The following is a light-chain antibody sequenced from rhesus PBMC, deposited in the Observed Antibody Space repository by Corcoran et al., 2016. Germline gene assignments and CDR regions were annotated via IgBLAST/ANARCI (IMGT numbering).Light chain of an antibody. CDR1: QSVSSY. J-gene: IGKJ2*01. CDR2: GAS. Sequence: QVILTQSPATLSLSPGERATLSCRASQSVSSYLVWYQQKPGQAPRLLIYGASSRATGIPDRFSGGGSGTDFTLTISSLEPEDVGVYHCYQHSSGYSFGQGTKVEIK. V-gene: IGKV3-10*01. CDR3: YQHSSGYS.